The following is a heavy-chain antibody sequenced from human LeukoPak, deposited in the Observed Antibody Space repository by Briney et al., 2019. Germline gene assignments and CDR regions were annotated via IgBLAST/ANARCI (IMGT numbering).Heavy chain of an antibody. Sequence: SETLFLTFSVPGYSIRSGFYWGWLWQPPGKGLVGIGNMCHSGSTYYNPSLNRRDTISVDTSKNQFSLKLISMTTADTAVYYCASFYCSGGSCYQYFSYYYMDVWGKGTTVTISS. CDR3: ASFYCSGGSCYQYFSYYYMDV. J-gene: IGHJ6*03. D-gene: IGHD2-15*01. V-gene: IGHV4-38-2*01. CDR2: MCHSGST. CDR1: GYSIRSGFY.